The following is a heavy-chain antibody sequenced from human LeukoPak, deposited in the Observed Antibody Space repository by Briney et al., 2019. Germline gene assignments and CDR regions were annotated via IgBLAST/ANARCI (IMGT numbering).Heavy chain of an antibody. J-gene: IGHJ5*02. CDR1: GGSISNYY. V-gene: IGHV4-59*01. CDR3: ARLMYSGSYYWFDP. D-gene: IGHD1-26*01. Sequence: PSETLSLTCTLSGGSISNYYWSRIRQPPGKGLEWIGYIYYSGTTNYNPSLKSRVIISIDKSKNQFSLELSSVTAADTAVYFCARLMYSGSYYWFDPWGQGNLVTVSS. CDR2: IYYSGTT.